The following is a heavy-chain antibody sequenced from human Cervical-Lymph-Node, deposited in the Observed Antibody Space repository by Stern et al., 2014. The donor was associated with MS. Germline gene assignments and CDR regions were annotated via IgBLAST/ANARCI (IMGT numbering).Heavy chain of an antibody. CDR1: GFSLTTKGVG. Sequence: QVTLKESGPTLVKPTQTLTLTCTFSGFSLTTKGVGVGWIRQPPGKALEWLALIYWDDAQHYNPSLKTRLPITKDSSKNQVVLTMTDVDPVDTATYYCAHEIAAVVHFDYWGQGAQVTVSS. CDR3: AHEIAAVVHFDY. CDR2: IYWDDAQ. J-gene: IGHJ4*02. D-gene: IGHD6-13*01. V-gene: IGHV2-5*02.